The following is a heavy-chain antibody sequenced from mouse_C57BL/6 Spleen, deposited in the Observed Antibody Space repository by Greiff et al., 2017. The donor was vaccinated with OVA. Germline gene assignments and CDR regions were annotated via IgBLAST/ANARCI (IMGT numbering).Heavy chain of an antibody. CDR1: GYTFTSYW. CDR2: IYPGSGST. Sequence: QVQLQQPGAELVKPGASVKMSCKASGYTFTSYWITWVKQRPGQGLEWIGDIYPGSGSTNYNEKFKSKATLTVDTSSSTAYMQLSSLTSEDSAVYYCARRITTVVATRYYYAMDYWGQGTSVTVSS. J-gene: IGHJ4*01. D-gene: IGHD1-1*01. CDR3: ARRITTVVATRYYYAMDY. V-gene: IGHV1-55*01.